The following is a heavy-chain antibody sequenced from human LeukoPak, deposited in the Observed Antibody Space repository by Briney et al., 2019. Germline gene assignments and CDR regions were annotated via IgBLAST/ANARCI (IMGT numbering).Heavy chain of an antibody. D-gene: IGHD6-6*01. J-gene: IGHJ4*02. CDR2: INPNSGGT. CDR1: GYTFTGYY. Sequence: GASVKVSXKASGYTFTGYYMHWVRQAPGQGLEWMGRINPNSGGTNYAQKFQGRVTMTRDTSISTAYMELSRLRSDDTAVYYCARDGSSSGRDSYFDYWGQGTLVTVSS. CDR3: ARDGSSSGRDSYFDY. V-gene: IGHV1-2*06.